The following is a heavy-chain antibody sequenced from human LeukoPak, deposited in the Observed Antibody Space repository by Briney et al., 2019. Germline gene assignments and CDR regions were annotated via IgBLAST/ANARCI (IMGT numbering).Heavy chain of an antibody. D-gene: IGHD6-6*01. CDR3: AKLAHSSSADIDY. Sequence: TGGSLRLSCAPSGFTISRYAMSWVRQAPGKGLEWVSTVSSNGGSTYHTDSVKGRFTISRDNSKNTLYVQVDSLRTEDTGVYYRAKLAHSSSADIDYWGQGTVVTVSS. V-gene: IGHV3-23*01. J-gene: IGHJ4*02. CDR2: VSSNGGST. CDR1: GFTISRYA.